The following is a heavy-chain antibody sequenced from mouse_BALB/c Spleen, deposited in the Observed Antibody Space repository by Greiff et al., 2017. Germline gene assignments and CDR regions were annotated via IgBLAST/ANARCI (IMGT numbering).Heavy chain of an antibody. Sequence: EVQLQQSGPVLARPGASVKMSCKASGYTFTSYWMHWVKQRPGQGLEWIGAIYPGNSDTSYNQKFKGKAKLTAVTSTSTAYMELSSLTNEDSAVYYCTRYYGNYGAWFAYWGQGTLVTVSA. CDR1: GYTFTSYW. D-gene: IGHD2-1*01. J-gene: IGHJ3*01. CDR3: TRYYGNYGAWFAY. V-gene: IGHV1-5*01. CDR2: IYPGNSDT.